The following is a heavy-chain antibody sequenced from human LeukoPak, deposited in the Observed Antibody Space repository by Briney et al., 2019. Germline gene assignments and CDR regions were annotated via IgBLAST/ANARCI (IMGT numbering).Heavy chain of an antibody. J-gene: IGHJ4*02. CDR1: GGTFSSYT. D-gene: IGHD3-22*01. V-gene: IGHV1-69*05. CDR2: IIPIFGTA. Sequence: SVKVSCKASGGTFSSYTISWVRQAPGQGLEWMGRIIPIFGTANYAQKFQGRVTITTDESTSTAYMELSSLRSEDTAVYYCAIRNYDSRGWDYWGQGTLVTVSS. CDR3: AIRNYDSRGWDY.